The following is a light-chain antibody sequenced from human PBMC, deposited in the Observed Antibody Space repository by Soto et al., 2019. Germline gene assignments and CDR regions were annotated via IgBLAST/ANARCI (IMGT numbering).Light chain of an antibody. V-gene: IGLV2-8*01. CDR3: SSYAGNNIS. CDR2: EVS. J-gene: IGLJ2*01. Sequence: QSALTQPPSASGSPGQSVTISCTGTSSDVGGYNYVSWYQQHPGKAPKLMIYEVSKRPSGVPDRFSGSKSGNTASLTVSGLQAEDEADYYCSSYAGNNISFGGGTKLTVL. CDR1: SSDVGGYNY.